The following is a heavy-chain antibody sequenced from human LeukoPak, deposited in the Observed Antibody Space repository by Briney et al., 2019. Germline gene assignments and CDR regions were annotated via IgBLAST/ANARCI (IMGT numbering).Heavy chain of an antibody. CDR3: ARRRDLYSGSYYPFDY. Sequence: GESLKISCKGSGYSFTSYWIGWVRQMPGKGLKWMGIIYPGDSDARYSPSFQGQVAISADKSISTAYLQWSSLKASDTAMYYCARRRDLYSGSYYPFDYWGQGTLVTVSS. CDR2: IYPGDSDA. V-gene: IGHV5-51*01. CDR1: GYSFTSYW. D-gene: IGHD1-26*01. J-gene: IGHJ4*02.